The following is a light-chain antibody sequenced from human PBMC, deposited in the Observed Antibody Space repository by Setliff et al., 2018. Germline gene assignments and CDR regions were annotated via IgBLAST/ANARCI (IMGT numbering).Light chain of an antibody. CDR2: GST. V-gene: IGLV1-40*01. CDR3: QSYDSSLSGYV. CDR1: SSNIGAGYD. J-gene: IGLJ1*01. Sequence: QSVLTPPPSVSGAPGQRVTISCTGSSSNIGAGYDVHWYQQPPGTAPKLLIYGSTNRPSGVPDRFSGSKSGTSASLAITGLQAEDEADYYCQSYDSSLSGYVFGTGTKVTVL.